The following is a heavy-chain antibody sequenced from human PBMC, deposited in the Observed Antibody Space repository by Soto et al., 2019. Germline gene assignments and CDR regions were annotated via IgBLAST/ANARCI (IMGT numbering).Heavy chain of an antibody. Sequence: GGSLRLSCAASGFTFTSYAMSWVRQGPGQGPEWVSSISASGGSTYYADSVKGRFTISRDNSKNTLYLQMNSLRAEDTAVYYCAKVDIPNSGWLLWGQGTLVTVSS. CDR3: AKVDIPNSGWLL. CDR2: ISASGGST. CDR1: GFTFTSYA. J-gene: IGHJ4*02. D-gene: IGHD6-19*01. V-gene: IGHV3-23*01.